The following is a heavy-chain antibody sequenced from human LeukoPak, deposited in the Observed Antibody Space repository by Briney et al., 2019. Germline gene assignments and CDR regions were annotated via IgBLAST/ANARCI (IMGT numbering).Heavy chain of an antibody. CDR3: ARVETYYYGSGSGSYFDY. V-gene: IGHV3-48*03. CDR1: GFTFSSYE. D-gene: IGHD3-10*01. CDR2: ISSSGSTI. Sequence: GGSLRLSCAASGFTFSSYEMNWVRQAPGKGLEWVSYISSSGSTIYYADSVKGRFTISRDNAKNSLYLQMNSLRAEDTAVYCCARVETYYYGSGSGSYFDYWGQGTLVTVSS. J-gene: IGHJ4*02.